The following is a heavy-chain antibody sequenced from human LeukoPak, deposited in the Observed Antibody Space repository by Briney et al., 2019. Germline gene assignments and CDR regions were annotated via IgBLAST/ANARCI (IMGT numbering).Heavy chain of an antibody. CDR2: ISGSGGST. CDR3: AKDLFPENYYGGNDY. Sequence: GGSLRLSCAASGFTFSSYAMSWVRQAPGKGLEWVSAISGSGGSTYYADSVKGRFTISRDNSKNTLYLQMNSLRAEDTAVYYCAKDLFPENYYGGNDYWGQGTLVTVSS. J-gene: IGHJ4*02. D-gene: IGHD4-23*01. CDR1: GFTFSSYA. V-gene: IGHV3-23*01.